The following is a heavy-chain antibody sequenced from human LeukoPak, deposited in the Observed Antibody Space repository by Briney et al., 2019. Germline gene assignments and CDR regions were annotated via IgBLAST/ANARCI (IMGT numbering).Heavy chain of an antibody. D-gene: IGHD1-26*01. V-gene: IGHV4-59*08. CDR2: IYYSGST. Sequence: SETLSLSCNVSGDSISYYYWSWIRQPPGKGLEWIGYIYYSGSTDYNPSLKSRVSISVDTSKNQFSLKLSSVTAADTAVYYCARRSGTYHAFDIWGQGTMVTVSS. CDR1: GDSISYYY. CDR3: ARRSGTYHAFDI. J-gene: IGHJ3*02.